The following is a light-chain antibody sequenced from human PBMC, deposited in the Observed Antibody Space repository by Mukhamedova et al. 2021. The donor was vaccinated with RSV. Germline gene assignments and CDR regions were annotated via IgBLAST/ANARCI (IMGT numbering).Light chain of an antibody. CDR2: TTS. Sequence: WYQRRVHGKAPKLLIHTTSTLQSGVPSRFSGSGSGTDFILTISNLQPDEFATYYCQQGNSFPLTFGGGTKVEIK. V-gene: IGKV1-12*01. CDR3: QQGNSFPLT. J-gene: IGKJ4*01.